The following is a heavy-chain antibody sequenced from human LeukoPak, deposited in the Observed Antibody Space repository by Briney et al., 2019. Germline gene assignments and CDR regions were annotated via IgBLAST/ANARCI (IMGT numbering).Heavy chain of an antibody. J-gene: IGHJ4*02. D-gene: IGHD6-13*01. CDR2: ISYDGSNK. CDR3: ARDRGLGSSWYDY. Sequence: HPGRSLRLSCAASEFTFSSYAMHWVRQAPGKGLEWVAVISYDGSNKYYADSVKGRFTISRDNSKNTLYLQMNSLRAEDTAVYYCARDRGLGSSWYDYWGQGTLVTVSS. V-gene: IGHV3-30-3*01. CDR1: EFTFSSYA.